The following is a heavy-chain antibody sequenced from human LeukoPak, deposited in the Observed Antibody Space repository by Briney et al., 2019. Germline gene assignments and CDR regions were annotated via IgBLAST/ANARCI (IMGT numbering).Heavy chain of an antibody. CDR3: ARDPTLVVVADLRINRFDP. Sequence: PGGSLRLSCAASGFTFSSYAMHWVRQAPGKGLEWVAVISYDGSNKYHADSVKGRFTISRDNSKNTLYLQMNSLRAEDTAVYYCARDPTLVVVADLRINRFDPWGQGTLVTVSS. CDR2: ISYDGSNK. CDR1: GFTFSSYA. V-gene: IGHV3-30*04. D-gene: IGHD2-15*01. J-gene: IGHJ5*02.